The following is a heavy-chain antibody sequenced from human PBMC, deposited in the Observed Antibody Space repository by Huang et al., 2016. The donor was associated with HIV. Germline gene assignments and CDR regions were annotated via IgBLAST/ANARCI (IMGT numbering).Heavy chain of an antibody. D-gene: IGHD3-9*01. CDR1: GGTFSNFG. CDR3: ARAGYDDDILTGIIDV. J-gene: IGHJ6*03. CDR2: IIPMLGTA. V-gene: IGHV1-69*13. Sequence: PGSSVKVSCKASGGTFSNFGITWVRQAPRQGLEWMGGIIPMLGTANYAQRFQGRVTITADESASTAYMELRGLGSADTAIYYCARAGYDDDILTGIIDVWGKGTTVTVSS.